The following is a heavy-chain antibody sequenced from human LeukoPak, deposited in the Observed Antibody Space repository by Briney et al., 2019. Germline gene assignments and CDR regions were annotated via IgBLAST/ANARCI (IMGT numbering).Heavy chain of an antibody. V-gene: IGHV3-30*18. J-gene: IGHJ4*02. D-gene: IGHD3-22*01. CDR2: ISYDGGNK. Sequence: GGSLRLSCAASGFTFSSYGMHWVRQAPGKGLEWVAVISYDGGNKYYADSVKGRFTISRDNSKNTLHLQMNSLRAEDTAVCYCAKGGKAYYYDSNGYLDYWDQGTLVTVSS. CDR3: AKGGKAYYYDSNGYLDY. CDR1: GFTFSSYG.